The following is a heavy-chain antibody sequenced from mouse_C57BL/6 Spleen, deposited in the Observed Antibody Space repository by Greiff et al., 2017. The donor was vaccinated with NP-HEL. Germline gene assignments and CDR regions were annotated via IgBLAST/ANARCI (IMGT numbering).Heavy chain of an antibody. CDR1: GYTFTSYW. CDR2: IHPNSGST. D-gene: IGHD1-1*01. V-gene: IGHV1-64*01. CDR3: ARYGSEYFDY. Sequence: VQLQQSGAELVKPGASVKLSCKASGYTFTSYWMHWVKQRPGQGLEWIGMIHPNSGSTNYNEKFKSKATLTVDKSSSTAYMQLSSLTSEDSAVYYCARYGSEYFDYWGQGTTLTVSS. J-gene: IGHJ2*01.